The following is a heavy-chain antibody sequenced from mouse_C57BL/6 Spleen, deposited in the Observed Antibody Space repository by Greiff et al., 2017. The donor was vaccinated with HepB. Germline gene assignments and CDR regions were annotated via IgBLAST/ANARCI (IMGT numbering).Heavy chain of an antibody. CDR1: GFTIKNTY. V-gene: IGHV14-3*01. CDR3: GGYGNFAY. D-gene: IGHD2-1*01. CDR2: IDPANGNT. J-gene: IGHJ3*01. Sequence: EVKLQESVAELVRPGASVKLSCTASGFTIKNTYMHWVKQRPGQGLEWIGRIDPANGNTKYAPKFQGKATITADTSSNTAYLQLSSLTSEDTAIYYCGGYGNFAYWGQGTLVTVSA.